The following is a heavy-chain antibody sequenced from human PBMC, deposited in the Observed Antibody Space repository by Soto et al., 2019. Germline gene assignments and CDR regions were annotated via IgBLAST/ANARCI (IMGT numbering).Heavy chain of an antibody. Sequence: GGSLRLSCAASGFTFSSYGMHWVRQAPGKGLEWVAVISYDGSNKYYADSVKGRFTISRDNSKNTLYLQMNSLRAEDTAVYYCAKEDWFDPWGQGTLVTVSS. V-gene: IGHV3-30*18. J-gene: IGHJ5*02. CDR1: GFTFSSYG. CDR3: AKEDWFDP. CDR2: ISYDGSNK.